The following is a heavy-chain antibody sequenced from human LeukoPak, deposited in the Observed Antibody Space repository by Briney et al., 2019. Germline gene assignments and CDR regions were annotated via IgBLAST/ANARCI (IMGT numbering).Heavy chain of an antibody. Sequence: GGSLRLSCAASGFTFSDHYMSWIRQAPGKGLEWVSYIGSSGSTIYYADSVKGRFTISRDNAKNSLYLQMNSLRAEDTAVYYCASTTYDSSGYRYWGQGTLVTVSS. CDR2: IGSSGSTI. CDR3: ASTTYDSSGYRY. J-gene: IGHJ4*02. CDR1: GFTFSDHY. D-gene: IGHD3-22*01. V-gene: IGHV3-11*04.